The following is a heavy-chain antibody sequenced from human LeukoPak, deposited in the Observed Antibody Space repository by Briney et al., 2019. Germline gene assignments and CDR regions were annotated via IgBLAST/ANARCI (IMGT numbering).Heavy chain of an antibody. V-gene: IGHV4-59*01. D-gene: IGHD3-22*01. Sequence: SETLSLTCTVSGGSISSYYWGWIRQPPGKGLEWIGYIYYSGSTNYNPSLKSRVTISVDTSKNQFSLKLSSVTAADTAVYYCARTRYDSSGYCLDYWGQGTLVTVSS. CDR1: GGSISSYY. CDR3: ARTRYDSSGYCLDY. CDR2: IYYSGST. J-gene: IGHJ4*02.